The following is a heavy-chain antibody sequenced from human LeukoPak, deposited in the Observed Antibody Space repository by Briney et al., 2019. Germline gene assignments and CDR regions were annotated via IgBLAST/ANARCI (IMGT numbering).Heavy chain of an antibody. Sequence: ASVKVSCKASGYTFTSYYMHWVRQAPGQGLEWMGIINPSGGSTSYAQKFQGRVTMTRDTSTSTVYMELSSLRSEDTAVYYCAASGYYDSSGYYGIDYWGQGTLVTVSS. CDR2: INPSGGST. D-gene: IGHD3-22*01. CDR1: GYTFTSYY. V-gene: IGHV1-46*01. J-gene: IGHJ4*02. CDR3: AASGYYDSSGYYGIDY.